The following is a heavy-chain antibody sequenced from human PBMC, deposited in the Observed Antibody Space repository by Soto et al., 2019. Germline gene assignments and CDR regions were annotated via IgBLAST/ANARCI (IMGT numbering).Heavy chain of an antibody. CDR1: GFTFSMFS. CDR2: ISSNGDST. Sequence: XVSLLLSCSASGFTFSMFSMHWVRQAPGKGLEYVSGISSNGDSTYYADSVKGRFTISRDNSKNTLYLQMSRLGAEDTAAYYCAKGSTYSFYFDHWGQGTLVTVSS. D-gene: IGHD5-18*01. CDR3: AKGSTYSFYFDH. J-gene: IGHJ4*01. V-gene: IGHV3-64D*06.